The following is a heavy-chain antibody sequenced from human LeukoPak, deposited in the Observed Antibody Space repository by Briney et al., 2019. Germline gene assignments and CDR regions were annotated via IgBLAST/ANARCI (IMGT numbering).Heavy chain of an antibody. J-gene: IGHJ3*02. CDR3: ARNMPYDSSGLYAFDI. Sequence: GASVKVSCKASGYTFTGYYMHWVRQAPGQGLEWMGWINPNSGGTNYAQKFQGWVTMTRDTSISTAYMELSRLRSDDTAVYYCARNMPYDSSGLYAFDIWGQGTMVTVSS. V-gene: IGHV1-2*04. CDR1: GYTFTGYY. D-gene: IGHD3-22*01. CDR2: INPNSGGT.